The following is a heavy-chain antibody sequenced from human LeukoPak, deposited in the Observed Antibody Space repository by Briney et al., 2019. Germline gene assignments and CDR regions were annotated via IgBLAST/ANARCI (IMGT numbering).Heavy chain of an antibody. CDR1: GFTFSSYA. Sequence: PGGSLRLSCAASGFTFSSYAMHWVRQAPGKGLEWVAVISYDGSNKYYADSVKGRFTISRDNSKNTLYLQMNSLRAEDTAVYYCAKDGFSVAGGPFDPWGQGTLVTVSS. J-gene: IGHJ5*02. D-gene: IGHD6-19*01. CDR3: AKDGFSVAGGPFDP. V-gene: IGHV3-30-3*01. CDR2: ISYDGSNK.